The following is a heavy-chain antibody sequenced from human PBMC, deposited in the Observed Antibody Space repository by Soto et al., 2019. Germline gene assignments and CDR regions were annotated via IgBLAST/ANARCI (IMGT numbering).Heavy chain of an antibody. J-gene: IGHJ6*02. CDR3: AKSYGASSEDYHYYGMDV. Sequence: GGSLRLSCAASGFTFRDHSMSWVRQAPGKGLEWVSAITGSAGSTYYADSVEGRFTISRDISKNTLYLQMSSLRADDTALYYCAKSYGASSEDYHYYGMDVWSQGTTVTVSS. V-gene: IGHV3-23*01. D-gene: IGHD4-17*01. CDR1: GFTFRDHS. CDR2: ITGSAGST.